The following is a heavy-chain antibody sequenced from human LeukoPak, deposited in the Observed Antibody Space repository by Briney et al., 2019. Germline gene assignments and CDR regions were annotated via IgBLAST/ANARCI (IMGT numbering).Heavy chain of an antibody. CDR1: GFTFSSYG. CDR3: ARAGYSYGGAVSIAYFFDY. Sequence: GGSLRLSCAASGFTFSSYGMHWVRQAPAKGLEWVAVIWYDGSNTYYADSVQGRLTISRDNSKNALSLQMHSLRGEDTAVYYCARAGYSYGGAVSIAYFFDYWGQGTLVTDSS. V-gene: IGHV3-33*01. CDR2: IWYDGSNT. J-gene: IGHJ4*02. D-gene: IGHD5-18*01.